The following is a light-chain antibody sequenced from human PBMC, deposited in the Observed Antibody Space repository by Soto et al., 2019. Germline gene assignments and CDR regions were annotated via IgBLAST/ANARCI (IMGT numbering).Light chain of an antibody. V-gene: IGLV2-14*01. CDR2: DVG. CDR3: SSYTSSSTLYV. Sequence: QSVLTQPASVSGSPGQSITISCTGTSSDVGGYNYVSWYQQHPGKAPKLMIYDVGDRPSGVSNRFSGSKSGNTASLTISGLLAEDEADYYCSSYTSSSTLYVFGTGTKLTVL. CDR1: SSDVGGYNY. J-gene: IGLJ1*01.